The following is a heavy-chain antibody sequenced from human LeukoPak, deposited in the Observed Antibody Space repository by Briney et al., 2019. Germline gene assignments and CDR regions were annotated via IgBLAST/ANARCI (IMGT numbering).Heavy chain of an antibody. D-gene: IGHD1-14*01. CDR2: INPGGSSI. V-gene: IGHV3-74*01. CDR1: GFTFSTYW. J-gene: IGHJ4*02. Sequence: GGSLRLSCAASGFTFSTYWMHWVRQVPGKGLVWVARINPGGSSITYADSVKGRFTISRDNAKNTLYLQMDSLRAEDTGVYYCARSNQADDYWGQGTLVTVSS. CDR3: ARSNQADDY.